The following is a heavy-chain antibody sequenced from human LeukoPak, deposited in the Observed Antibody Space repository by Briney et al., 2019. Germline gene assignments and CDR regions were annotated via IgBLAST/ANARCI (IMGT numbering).Heavy chain of an antibody. Sequence: ASVKVSCKVSGYTLTELSMHWVRQAPGKGLEWMGGFDPEDGETIYAQKFQGRVTMTEDTSTDTAYMELGSLRSEDTAVYYCATGIDYYGSGSYEFDYWGQGTLVTVSS. CDR3: ATGIDYYGSGSYEFDY. D-gene: IGHD3-10*01. V-gene: IGHV1-24*01. CDR1: GYTLTELS. CDR2: FDPEDGET. J-gene: IGHJ4*02.